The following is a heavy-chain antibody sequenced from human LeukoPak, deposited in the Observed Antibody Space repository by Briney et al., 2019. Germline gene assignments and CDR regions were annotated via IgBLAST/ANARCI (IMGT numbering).Heavy chain of an antibody. CDR2: IYYSGST. CDR3: ARAYSPPQWSPFDY. J-gene: IGHJ4*02. Sequence: SETLSLTCTVSGGSISSSSYYWGWIRQPPGKGLEWIGSIYYSGSTYYNPSLKSRVTISVDTSKNQFSLKLSSVTAADAAVYYCARAYSPPQWSPFDYWGQGTLVTVSS. CDR1: GGSISSSSYY. V-gene: IGHV4-39*07. D-gene: IGHD6-13*01.